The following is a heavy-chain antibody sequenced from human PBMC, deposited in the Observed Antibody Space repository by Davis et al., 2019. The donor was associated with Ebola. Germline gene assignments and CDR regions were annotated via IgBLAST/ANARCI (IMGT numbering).Heavy chain of an antibody. Sequence: PSETLSLTCTVSGGSISSYYWSWIRQPPGKGLEWIGYIYYSGSTNYNPSLKSRVTISVDTSKNQFSLKLSSVTAADTAVYYCARGRSVLMVYAIDYWGQGTLVTVSS. D-gene: IGHD2-8*01. V-gene: IGHV4-59*12. CDR2: IYYSGST. CDR1: GGSISSYY. J-gene: IGHJ4*02. CDR3: ARGRSVLMVYAIDY.